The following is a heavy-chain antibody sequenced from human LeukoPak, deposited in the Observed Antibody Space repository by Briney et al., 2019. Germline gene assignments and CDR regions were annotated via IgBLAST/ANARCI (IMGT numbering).Heavy chain of an antibody. J-gene: IGHJ4*02. CDR2: IYRSTNGETT. CDR1: GIAFSNAW. V-gene: IGHV3-15*01. D-gene: IGHD6-19*01. CDR3: TTYRCGSSPF. Sequence: GGSLRLSCAASGIAFSNAWMTWVRQAPGRGLEWVGRIYRSTNGETTDYGAPVKGRFTMSRDDSKNTLYLQMNSLKTEDTAVYYCTTYRCGSSPFWGQGKRVTVSS.